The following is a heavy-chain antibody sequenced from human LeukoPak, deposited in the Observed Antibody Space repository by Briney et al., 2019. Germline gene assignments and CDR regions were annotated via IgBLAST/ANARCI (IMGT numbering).Heavy chain of an antibody. J-gene: IGHJ6*03. CDR3: ARHYYYYYMDV. CDR1: GGSFSGYY. V-gene: IGHV4-34*01. Sequence: SETLSLTCAVYGGSFSGYYWSWIRQPPGKGLEWIGEINHSGSTNYNPSLKSRVTISVDTSKNQFSLKLSSVTAADTAVYYCARHYYYYYMDVWGKGTTVTVSS. CDR2: INHSGST.